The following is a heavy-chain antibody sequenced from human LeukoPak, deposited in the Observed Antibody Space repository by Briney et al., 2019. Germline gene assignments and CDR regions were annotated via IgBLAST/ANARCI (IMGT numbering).Heavy chain of an antibody. D-gene: IGHD3-10*01. CDR2: FDPEDGET. J-gene: IGHJ4*02. CDR1: GYTLTELS. V-gene: IGHV1-24*01. Sequence: ASVKVSCEVSGYTLTELSMHWVRQAPGKGLEWMGGFDPEDGETIYAQKFQGRVTMTEDTSTDTAYMELSSLRSEDTAVYYCATGVEPFGETLGRFDYWGQGTLVTVSS. CDR3: ATGVEPFGETLGRFDY.